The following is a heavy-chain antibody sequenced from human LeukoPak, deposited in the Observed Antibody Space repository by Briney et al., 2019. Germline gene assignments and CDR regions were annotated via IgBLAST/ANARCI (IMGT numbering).Heavy chain of an antibody. Sequence: GGSLRLSCAASGFTFSTYWMSWVRQAPGKGLEWVANIKQDGSEKYYLDSVKGRFTISRDNAKNSLYLQMNSLRAEDTAVYYCARDRQDNSYYYYYMDVWGKGTTVTVSS. V-gene: IGHV3-7*01. CDR2: IKQDGSEK. CDR3: ARDRQDNSYYYYYMDV. D-gene: IGHD1-1*01. CDR1: GFTFSTYW. J-gene: IGHJ6*03.